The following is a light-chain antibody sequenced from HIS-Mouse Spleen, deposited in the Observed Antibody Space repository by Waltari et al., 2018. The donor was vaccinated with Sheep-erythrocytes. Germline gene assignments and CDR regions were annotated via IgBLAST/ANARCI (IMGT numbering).Light chain of an antibody. CDR2: GNS. V-gene: IGLV1-40*01. CDR1: SSNIGAGYD. CDR3: QSYDSSLSAVV. Sequence: QSVLTQPPSVSGAPGQRVTISCTGSSSNIGAGYDVHGYQQLPGTAPKLPIYGNSNRPSGVPDRFSGSKSGTSASLAITGLQAEDEADYYCQSYDSSLSAVVFGGGTKLTVL. J-gene: IGLJ2*01.